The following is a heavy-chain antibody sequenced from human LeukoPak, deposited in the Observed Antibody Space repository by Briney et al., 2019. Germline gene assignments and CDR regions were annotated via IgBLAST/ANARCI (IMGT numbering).Heavy chain of an antibody. Sequence: GGSLRLSCAASGFTFSSYNMNWVRQAPGKGLEWIPYISSGSRTIYYADSVKGRFTISRDNDKNSLHLQMNSLRADDTAVYYCASPTPEGLRYFDWLLPPFDYWGQGTLVTVSS. CDR2: ISSGSRTI. CDR1: GFTFSSYN. CDR3: ASPTPEGLRYFDWLLPPFDY. D-gene: IGHD3-9*01. J-gene: IGHJ4*02. V-gene: IGHV3-48*01.